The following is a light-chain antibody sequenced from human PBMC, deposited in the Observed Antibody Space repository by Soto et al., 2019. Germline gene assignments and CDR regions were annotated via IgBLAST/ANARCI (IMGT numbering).Light chain of an antibody. CDR3: QQYGSSALT. Sequence: EIVLTQSPGTLSLSPGERATLSCRASQSVSSSYLVWYQQRPGQPPRLLIYGTSNRAAGIPDRFTGTGSGTHFTLTIYRLEPEDSAVYYCQQYGSSALTFGGGTKVEIK. CDR1: QSVSSSY. CDR2: GTS. J-gene: IGKJ4*01. V-gene: IGKV3-20*01.